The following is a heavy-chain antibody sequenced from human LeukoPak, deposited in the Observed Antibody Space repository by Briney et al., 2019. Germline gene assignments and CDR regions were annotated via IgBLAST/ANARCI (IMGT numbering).Heavy chain of an antibody. Sequence: SETLSLTCTVSGGSISSGGYYWSWIRHPPGKGLEWIGYIYHSGSTYYNPSLKSRVTISVDRSKNQFSLKLSSVTAADTAVYYCARPAVAGTKSFDYWGQGTLVTVSS. J-gene: IGHJ4*02. D-gene: IGHD6-19*01. CDR2: IYHSGST. CDR1: GGSISSGGYY. V-gene: IGHV4-30-2*01. CDR3: ARPAVAGTKSFDY.